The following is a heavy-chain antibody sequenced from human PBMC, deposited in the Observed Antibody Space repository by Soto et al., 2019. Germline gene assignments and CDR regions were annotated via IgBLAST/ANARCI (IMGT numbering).Heavy chain of an antibody. Sequence: GGSLRLSCAASGLTFTYAMSWVRQAPGKGLEWVSAISDSGGSTYYADSVKGRFTISRDDSKNTLYLQMNSLRAEDTAVYYCAKDRAGTTAFDYWGQGTLVTVSS. CDR2: ISDSGGST. CDR1: GLTFTYA. CDR3: AKDRAGTTAFDY. V-gene: IGHV3-23*01. D-gene: IGHD1-7*01. J-gene: IGHJ4*02.